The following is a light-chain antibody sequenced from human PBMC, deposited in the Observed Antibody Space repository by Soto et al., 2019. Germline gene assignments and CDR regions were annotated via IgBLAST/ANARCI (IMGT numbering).Light chain of an antibody. CDR3: LLYSGGAQLV. Sequence: QAVVTQEPSLTVSPGGTVTLTCASSSGAVTSSNYPNWFQQKPGQAPRLLIYSATNRHSWTPARFSGSRLGGRAALTLSGVQPDDEADYYCLLYSGGAQLVFGGGTKVTVL. V-gene: IGLV7-43*01. CDR1: SGAVTSSNY. J-gene: IGLJ2*01. CDR2: SAT.